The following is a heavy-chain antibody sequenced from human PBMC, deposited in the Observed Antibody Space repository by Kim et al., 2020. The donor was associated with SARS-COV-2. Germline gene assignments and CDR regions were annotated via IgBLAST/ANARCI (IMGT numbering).Heavy chain of an antibody. D-gene: IGHD5-18*01. V-gene: IGHV4-39*01. Sequence: NPSLKSRVTISVDTSKNQFSLKLSSVTAADTAVYYCARLQYSYSNWFDPWGQGTLVTVSS. J-gene: IGHJ5*02. CDR3: ARLQYSYSNWFDP.